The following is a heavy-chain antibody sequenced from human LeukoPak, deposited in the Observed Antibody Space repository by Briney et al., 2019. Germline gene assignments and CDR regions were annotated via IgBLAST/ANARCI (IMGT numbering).Heavy chain of an antibody. CDR2: IYSGGST. CDR3: ARDYYDSSGFGVL. D-gene: IGHD3-22*01. CDR1: GFTVSSNY. J-gene: IGHJ4*02. V-gene: IGHV3-53*04. Sequence: PGGSLRLSGAASGFTVSSNYMSWVRQAPGKGLEWVSVIYSGGSTYYADSVKGRFTISRHNSKNTLYLQMNSLRAEDTAVYYCARDYYDSSGFGVLWGQGTLVTVSS.